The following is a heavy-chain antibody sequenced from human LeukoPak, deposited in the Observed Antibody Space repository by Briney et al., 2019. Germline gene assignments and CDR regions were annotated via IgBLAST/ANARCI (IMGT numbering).Heavy chain of an antibody. D-gene: IGHD2-21*02. CDR1: GFTFSSNG. CDR2: IWYDGSNQ. V-gene: IGHV3-33*01. Sequence: PGGSLRLSCAASGFTFSSNGMHWVRQAPGKGLEWVAVIWYDGSNQYYADSVKGRFTISRDNSKNTLSLQTNSLRADDTAVYYCVRERSSGGDPYYFDYWGQGTLVTVSS. J-gene: IGHJ4*02. CDR3: VRERSSGGDPYYFDY.